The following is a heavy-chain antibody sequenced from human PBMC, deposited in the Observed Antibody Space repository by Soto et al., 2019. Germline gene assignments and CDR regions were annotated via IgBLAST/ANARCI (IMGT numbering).Heavy chain of an antibody. J-gene: IGHJ3*02. CDR2: IYYSGST. CDR1: GGSISSGGYY. CDR3: ATARGGASDI. D-gene: IGHD3-10*01. Sequence: SETLSLTCTVSGGSISSGGYYWSWIRQHPGKGLEWIGYIYYSGSTYYNPSLKSRVTISVGTSKNQFSLKLSSVTAADTAVYYCATARGGASDIWGQGTMVTVSS. V-gene: IGHV4-31*03.